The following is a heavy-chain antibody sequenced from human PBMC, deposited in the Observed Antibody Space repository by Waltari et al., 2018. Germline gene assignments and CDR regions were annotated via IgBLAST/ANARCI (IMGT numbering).Heavy chain of an antibody. CDR2: LRNTGGT. J-gene: IGHJ4*02. Sequence: QLQESGPELVRPSESLSLTCTVSGDFLSDDLWPWIGQAPGKGLEWIAYLRNTGGTKCTPSLESRVTVSADTSKKQFSLRLTSVTAADTAVYYCARLPTKYYDSIGWGFFDQWGQGILVTVSS. CDR3: ARLPTKYYDSIGWGFFDQ. V-gene: IGHV4-59*08. D-gene: IGHD3-22*01. CDR1: GDFLSDDL.